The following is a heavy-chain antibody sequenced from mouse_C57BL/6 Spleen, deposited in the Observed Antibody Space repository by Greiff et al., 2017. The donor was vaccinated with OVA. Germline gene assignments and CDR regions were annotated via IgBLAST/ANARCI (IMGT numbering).Heavy chain of an antibody. J-gene: IGHJ2*01. CDR1: GYTFTSYW. Sequence: QVQLQQPGAELVKPGASVKMSCKASGYTFTSYWITWVKQRPGQGLEWIGDIYPGSGSTNYNEKFKSKATLTVDTSSSTAYMQLSSLTSEDSAVYYCARSNYGSSSNYFDYWGRGTTLTVSS. D-gene: IGHD1-1*01. CDR2: IYPGSGST. CDR3: ARSNYGSSSNYFDY. V-gene: IGHV1-55*01.